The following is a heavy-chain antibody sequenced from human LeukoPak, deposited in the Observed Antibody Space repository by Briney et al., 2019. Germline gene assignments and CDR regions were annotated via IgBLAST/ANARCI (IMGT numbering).Heavy chain of an antibody. CDR2: IYDSGST. V-gene: IGHV4-39*07. Sequence: PSETLSLTCTVSGGSIRSSYYYWGWIRQPPGKGLEWIGSIYDSGSTYYNPSLKSRVTISVDTSKNQFSLKLSSVTAADTAVYYCARGTPGRITMIVVVIEAAFDIWGQGTMVTVSS. CDR1: GGSIRSSYYY. CDR3: ARGTPGRITMIVVVIEAAFDI. J-gene: IGHJ3*02. D-gene: IGHD3-22*01.